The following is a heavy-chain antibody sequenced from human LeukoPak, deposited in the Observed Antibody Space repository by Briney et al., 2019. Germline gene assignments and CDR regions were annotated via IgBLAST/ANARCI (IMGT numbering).Heavy chain of an antibody. J-gene: IGHJ4*02. Sequence: PGGSLRLSCAASGFTFSSYSMNWVRQAPGKGLEWVSSISSSSSYIYYADSVKGRFTISRDNAKNSLYLQMNSLRAEDTAVYYCARGRSKYIAAAGTPPGYWGQGTLVTVSS. CDR3: ARGRSKYIAAAGTPPGY. V-gene: IGHV3-21*01. CDR2: ISSSSSYI. D-gene: IGHD6-13*01. CDR1: GFTFSSYS.